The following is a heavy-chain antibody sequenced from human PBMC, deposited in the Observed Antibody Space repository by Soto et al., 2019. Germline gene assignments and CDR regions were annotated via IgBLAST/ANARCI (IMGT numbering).Heavy chain of an antibody. V-gene: IGHV4-39*01. CDR3: ARWRYDFWSGYCYFDY. CDR2: IYYSGST. D-gene: IGHD3-3*01. CDR1: GGSISSSSSY. Sequence: QLQLQESGPGLVKPSETLSLTCTVSGGSISSSSSYWGWIRPPPGKGLEWIGSIYYSGSTYYNPSLKRRVTRSVDTSKNQFSLKLSSVTAADTAVYYCARWRYDFWSGYCYFDYWGQGTLVTVSS. J-gene: IGHJ4*02.